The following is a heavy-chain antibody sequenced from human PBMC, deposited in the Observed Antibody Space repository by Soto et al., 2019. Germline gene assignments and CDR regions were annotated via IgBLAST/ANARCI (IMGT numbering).Heavy chain of an antibody. J-gene: IGHJ5*02. Sequence: QLQLQESGPGLVKPSETLSLTCTVSGGSISSSSYYWGWIRHPPGKGLEWIGSIYYSGSTYYNPSLKSRVTRSEDTSKNQFSLKLSSVTAADPAVDYCAPSDDSPGWFVPWDQENQVTVSS. D-gene: IGHD3-22*01. V-gene: IGHV4-39*01. CDR3: APSDDSPGWFVP. CDR1: GGSISSSSYY. CDR2: IYYSGST.